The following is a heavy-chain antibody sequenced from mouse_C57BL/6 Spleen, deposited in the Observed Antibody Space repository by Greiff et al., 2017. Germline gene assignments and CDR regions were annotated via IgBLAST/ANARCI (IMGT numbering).Heavy chain of an antibody. CDR2: INPYNGGT. CDR1: GYTFTDYY. D-gene: IGHD2-4*01. CDR3: ARDYGGGYYAMDY. J-gene: IGHJ4*01. Sequence: EVQLVESGPVLVKPGASVKMSCKASGYTFTDYYMNWVKQSHGKSLEWIGVINPYNGGTSYNQKFKGKATLTVDKSSSTAYMELNSLTSEDSAVYYCARDYGGGYYAMDYWGQGTSVTVSS. V-gene: IGHV1-19*01.